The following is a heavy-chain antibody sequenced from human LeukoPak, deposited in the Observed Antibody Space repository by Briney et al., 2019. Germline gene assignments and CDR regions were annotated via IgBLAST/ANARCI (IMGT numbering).Heavy chain of an antibody. J-gene: IGHJ6*02. CDR1: GFTLSSYS. Sequence: PGGSLRLSCAASGFTLSSYSMNWVRQAPGKGVEWVSSISSSSSYIYYADSVKGRFTISRDNAKKSLYLQMNSLRAADTAVYYCAIPAESSGYYTPSHAMDVWGQGTTVTVSS. CDR2: ISSSSSYI. CDR3: AIPAESSGYYTPSHAMDV. D-gene: IGHD3-22*01. V-gene: IGHV3-21*01.